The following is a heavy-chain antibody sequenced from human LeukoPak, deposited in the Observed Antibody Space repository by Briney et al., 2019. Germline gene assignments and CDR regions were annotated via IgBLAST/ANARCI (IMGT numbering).Heavy chain of an antibody. Sequence: PGGSLTLSRSASGFTLNDYYMASIRPPPRNGREWMSFISISGTTKYHADSVKGPFTISRDTTQNSLYLQMNSLSAEDTAVYYCARERTPKHYYVSGSYDRYFDYWGQGTLVTVSS. CDR2: ISISGTTK. CDR1: GFTLNDYY. J-gene: IGHJ4*02. CDR3: ARERTPKHYYVSGSYDRYFDY. D-gene: IGHD3-10*01. V-gene: IGHV3-11*01.